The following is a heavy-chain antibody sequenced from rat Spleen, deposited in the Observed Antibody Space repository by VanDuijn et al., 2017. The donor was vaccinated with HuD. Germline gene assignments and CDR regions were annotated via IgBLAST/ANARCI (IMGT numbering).Heavy chain of an antibody. V-gene: IGHV5S13*01. Sequence: EVQLVESGGGLVQPGRSLKLSCAASGFTFSDYAMAWVRQAPKKGLEWVASISTGGDDTYNRDSVKGRFTISRDDAKNTQYLQMDSLRSEDTAIYYCTRQRGDGSYHGGLDYWGQGVMVTVSS. J-gene: IGHJ2*01. CDR1: GFTFSDYA. D-gene: IGHD1-12*01. CDR3: TRQRGDGSYHGGLDY. CDR2: ISTGGDDT.